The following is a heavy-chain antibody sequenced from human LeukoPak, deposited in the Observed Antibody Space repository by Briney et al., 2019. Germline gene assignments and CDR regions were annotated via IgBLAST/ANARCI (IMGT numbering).Heavy chain of an antibody. D-gene: IGHD1-26*01. CDR3: AREGGGSYSRGWFDP. CDR2: IYYSGST. Sequence: SETLSLTCTVSGGSISSGSYYWSWIRQPAGKGLEWIGYIYYSGSTYYNPSLKSRVTISVDTSNNQFFLSLSSLSAADTAVYYCAREGGGSYSRGWFDPWGQGTLVSVSS. J-gene: IGHJ5*02. V-gene: IGHV4-61*10. CDR1: GGSISSGSYY.